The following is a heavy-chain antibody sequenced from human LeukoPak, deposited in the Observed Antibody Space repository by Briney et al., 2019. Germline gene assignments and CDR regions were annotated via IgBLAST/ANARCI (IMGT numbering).Heavy chain of an antibody. CDR2: NTSSSSNI. CDR3: ARINMVRGVISPPDH. D-gene: IGHD3-10*01. V-gene: IGHV3-48*02. CDR1: GFSFSTYS. Sequence: GGSLRLSCAASGFSFSTYSMNWVRQAPGKGLEWVSYNTSSSSNIYYADSVKGRFTISRDNAKNSLYLQMNSLRDEDTAVYYCARINMVRGVISPPDHWGQGTLVTVSS. J-gene: IGHJ4*02.